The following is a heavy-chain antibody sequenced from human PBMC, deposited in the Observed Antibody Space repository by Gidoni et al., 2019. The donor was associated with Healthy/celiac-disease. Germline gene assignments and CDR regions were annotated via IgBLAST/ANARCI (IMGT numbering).Heavy chain of an antibody. V-gene: IGHV3-23*01. CDR3: AKDFLSPLDY. CDR2: ISVIGCST. CDR1: GFAFSSSA. J-gene: IGHJ4*02. Sequence: EVQLLESGGGLVQPGGALRLSCADCGFAFSSSAMSWVRPAPGKGLEWVSAISVIGCSTYYADSVEGLFTISRDNSQNTLYLQMHSLRAEDTAVYYCAKDFLSPLDYWGQGTLVTVSS.